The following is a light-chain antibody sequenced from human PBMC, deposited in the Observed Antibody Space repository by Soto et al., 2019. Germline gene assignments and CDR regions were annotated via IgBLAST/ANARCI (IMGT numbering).Light chain of an antibody. J-gene: IGLJ3*02. CDR1: SSDVGGYNS. Sequence: QSVLTQPASVSGSPGQSITISCTGTSSDVGGYNSVSWYQQHPGKAPKLMIYEVSNRPSGVSDRFSGSKSGNTASLTISGLQAEDEAYYYCYSYTRASTWVFGGGTKLTV. V-gene: IGLV2-14*01. CDR2: EVS. CDR3: YSYTRASTWV.